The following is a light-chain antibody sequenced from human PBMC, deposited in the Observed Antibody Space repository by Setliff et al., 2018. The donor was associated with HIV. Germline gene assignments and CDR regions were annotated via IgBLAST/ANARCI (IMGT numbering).Light chain of an antibody. Sequence: QSALTQPPSASGSPGQSVTISCTGTSSDVGGYNYVSWYQQHPGQAPKLMIFAVRKRPSGVPNRFLCSKSGNTASLTVCGLQAEDEADYFCTSYSGSNTYVFGTGTKVTVL. CDR1: SSDVGGYNY. J-gene: IGLJ1*01. CDR2: AVR. CDR3: TSYSGSNTYV. V-gene: IGLV2-8*01.